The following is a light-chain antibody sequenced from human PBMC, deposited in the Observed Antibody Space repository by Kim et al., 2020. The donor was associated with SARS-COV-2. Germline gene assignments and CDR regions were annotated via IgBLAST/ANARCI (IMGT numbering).Light chain of an antibody. Sequence: APASCSADRVSSSKYLAYYQQSPRQPPSLLIYGASNTATGIPDRFGGGGSRTDFILTISRLEPEVFAVYYCQQYGSSPFFGQGTRLEIK. CDR3: QQYGSSPF. CDR1: RVSSSKY. V-gene: IGKV3-20*01. J-gene: IGKJ5*01. CDR2: GAS.